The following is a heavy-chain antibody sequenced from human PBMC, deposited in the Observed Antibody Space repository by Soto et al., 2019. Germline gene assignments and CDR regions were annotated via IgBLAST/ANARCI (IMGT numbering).Heavy chain of an antibody. D-gene: IGHD4-17*01. CDR1: GGSVSSGSYY. Sequence: SETLSLTCTVSGGSVSSGSYYWSWIRQPPGKGLEWIGYIYYSGSTNYNPSLKSRVTISVDTSKNQFSLKLSSVTAADTAVYYCARGLRGGEYYYYYVMDVWGQGTTVTVSS. V-gene: IGHV4-61*01. CDR3: ARGLRGGEYYYYYVMDV. J-gene: IGHJ6*02. CDR2: IYYSGST.